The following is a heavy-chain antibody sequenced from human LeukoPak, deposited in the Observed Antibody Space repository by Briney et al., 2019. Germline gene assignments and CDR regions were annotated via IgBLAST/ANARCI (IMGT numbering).Heavy chain of an antibody. CDR3: ATVPRGSSRLHWHFDR. V-gene: IGHV5-51*01. D-gene: IGHD6-13*01. J-gene: IGHJ2*01. CDR2: IYPGDSDT. CDR1: GYSFTTYW. Sequence: GESLKISCKGSGYSFTTYWVGWVRQMPGKGLEWMGFIYPGDSDTRYSPSFQGQVTISADKSISTAYLQWSSLKASDTAMYYCATVPRGSSRLHWHFDRWGRGTLVTVSS.